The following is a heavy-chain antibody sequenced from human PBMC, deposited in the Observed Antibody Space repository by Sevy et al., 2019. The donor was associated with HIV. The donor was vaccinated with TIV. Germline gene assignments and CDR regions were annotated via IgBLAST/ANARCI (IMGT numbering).Heavy chain of an antibody. D-gene: IGHD2-2*01. J-gene: IGHJ4*02. V-gene: IGHV3-23*01. CDR1: GFTFSSYA. CDR2: ISGSGGST. CDR3: AKQSHCISTSCLDYDILNFDY. Sequence: GGSLRLSCAASGFTFSSYAMSWVRQAPGKGLEWVSAISGSGGSTYYADSVKGRFTISRDNSKNTLYLQMNSLRAEDTAVYYGAKQSHCISTSCLDYDILNFDYWGQGTLVTVSS.